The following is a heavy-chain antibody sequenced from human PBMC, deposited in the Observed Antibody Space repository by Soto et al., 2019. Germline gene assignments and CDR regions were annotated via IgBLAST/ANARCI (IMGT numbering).Heavy chain of an antibody. V-gene: IGHV2-26*01. Sequence: SGPTLVNPTETLTLTCSVSGFSLTNGRMGVSWIRQPPGKALEWLAHFFSDAGRSYSTSMQSRLNMYKDSSGSQVVLTMTNMAPADTATYFCARMDGDYNYHGLDVWGKGSAVTVSS. J-gene: IGHJ6*04. CDR2: FFSDAGR. D-gene: IGHD4-17*01. CDR3: ARMDGDYNYHGLDV. CDR1: GFSLTNGRMG.